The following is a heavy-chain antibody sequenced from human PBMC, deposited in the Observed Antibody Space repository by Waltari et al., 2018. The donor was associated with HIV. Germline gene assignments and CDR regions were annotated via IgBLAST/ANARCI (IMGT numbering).Heavy chain of an antibody. Sequence: QITLKESGPALVRPTRTLTLTCTFSGFSLTSSGVGVGWIRQPPGKAPEWLALLYWNNEKRYNPPLKNRLVITKDTSKNLVVMTMTYMDPGDTATYFCARRASSMLTATNVFDIWGQGTAVTVSS. J-gene: IGHJ3*02. CDR3: ARRASSMLTATNVFDI. CDR1: GFSLTSSGVG. V-gene: IGHV2-5*01. CDR2: LYWNNEK. D-gene: IGHD2-8*01.